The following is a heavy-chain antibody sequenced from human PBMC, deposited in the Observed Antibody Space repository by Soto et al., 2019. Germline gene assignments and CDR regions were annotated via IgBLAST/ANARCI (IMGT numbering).Heavy chain of an antibody. D-gene: IGHD3-3*01. CDR3: AHSKELRFLEWLVSARSEAGYYFDY. V-gene: IGHV2-5*01. CDR2: IYWNDDK. Sequence: SGPTLVKPTQTLTLTCTFSGFSLSTSGVGVGWIRQPPGKALEWLALIYWNDDKRYSPSLKSRLTITKDTSKNQGVLTMTNMDPVDTATYYCAHSKELRFLEWLVSARSEAGYYFDYWGQGTLVTVSS. CDR1: GFSLSTSGVG. J-gene: IGHJ4*02.